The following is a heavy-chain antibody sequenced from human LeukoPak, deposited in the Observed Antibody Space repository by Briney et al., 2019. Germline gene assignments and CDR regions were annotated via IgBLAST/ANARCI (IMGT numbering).Heavy chain of an antibody. CDR2: INFDGSST. CDR1: GFTFSSYW. V-gene: IGHV3-74*01. Sequence: GGSLRLSCAASGFTFSSYWMHWVRQAPGKGLVWVSRINFDGSSTFYADSVKGRFTISRDNAKNTLYLQMNSLRAEDTAVYYCVTGLLETTNSWGQGTLVTVSS. D-gene: IGHD1-1*01. CDR3: VTGLLETTNS. J-gene: IGHJ4*02.